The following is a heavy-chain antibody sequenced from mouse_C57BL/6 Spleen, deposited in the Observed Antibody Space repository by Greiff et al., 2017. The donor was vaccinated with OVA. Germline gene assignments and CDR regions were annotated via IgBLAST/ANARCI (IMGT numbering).Heavy chain of an antibody. Sequence: VQRVESGTELVKPGASVKLSCKASGYTFTSYWMHWVKQRPGQGLEWIGNINPSNGGTNYNEKFKSKATLTVDKSSSTAYMQLSSLTSEDSAVYYCARRARPYYYFDYWGQGTTLTVSS. CDR3: ARRARPYYYFDY. D-gene: IGHD3-1*01. V-gene: IGHV1-53*01. CDR1: GYTFTSYW. CDR2: INPSNGGT. J-gene: IGHJ2*01.